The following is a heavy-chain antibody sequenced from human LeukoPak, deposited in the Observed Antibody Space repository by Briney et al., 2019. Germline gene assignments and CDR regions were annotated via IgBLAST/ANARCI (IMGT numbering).Heavy chain of an antibody. CDR3: ARGSPKSRGYYVRGAFDI. CDR1: GYTFTSYD. CDR2: MNPNSGNT. J-gene: IGHJ3*02. Sequence: ASVKVSCKASGYTFTSYDINWVRQATGQGLEWMGWMNPNSGNTGYAQKFQGRVTMTRNTSITTAYMELSSLRSEVTAVYYCARGSPKSRGYYVRGAFDIWGQGTMVTVSS. D-gene: IGHD3-3*01. V-gene: IGHV1-8*01.